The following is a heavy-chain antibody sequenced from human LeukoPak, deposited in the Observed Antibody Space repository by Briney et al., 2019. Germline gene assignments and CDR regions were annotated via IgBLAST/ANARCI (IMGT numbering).Heavy chain of an antibody. Sequence: GGSLRLSCAASGFTFSSYEMNWVRQAPGKGLEWVSYISSGGSTIYYADSVKGRFTISRDNAKNSLYMQMSSLRAEDTAVYHCTRGRFYDSSGYYKSIDYWGQGTLVTVSS. J-gene: IGHJ4*02. D-gene: IGHD3-22*01. CDR1: GFTFSSYE. CDR2: ISSGGSTI. V-gene: IGHV3-48*03. CDR3: TRGRFYDSSGYYKSIDY.